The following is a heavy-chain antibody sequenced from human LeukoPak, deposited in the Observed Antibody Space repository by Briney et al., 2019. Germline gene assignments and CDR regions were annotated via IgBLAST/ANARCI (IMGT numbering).Heavy chain of an antibody. D-gene: IGHD3-22*01. CDR1: GFTFSSYS. Sequence: GGSLRLSCAASGFTFSSYSMNWVRQAPGKGLEWVSSISSSSSYIYYADSVKGRFTISRDNAKNSLYLQMNTLGAEDTAVYYCARDRHKYNYDSGGYPPYWGQGTLVTVSS. V-gene: IGHV3-21*01. CDR3: ARDRHKYNYDSGGYPPY. J-gene: IGHJ4*02. CDR2: ISSSSSYI.